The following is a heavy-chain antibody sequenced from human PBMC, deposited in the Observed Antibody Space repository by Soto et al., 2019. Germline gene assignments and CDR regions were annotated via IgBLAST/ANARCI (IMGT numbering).Heavy chain of an antibody. D-gene: IGHD2-21*02. CDR3: ARGRGGSNCGNSAHFAI. J-gene: IGHJ3*02. CDR2: IWYDGSKK. CDR1: GFTFSGFG. Sequence: QVQLVESGGGVVQPGTSLRLSCEASGFTFSGFGMHWVRQAPGKGLEWVAVIWYDGSKKYYADCVKGRFTISRDNSKNALYLQMNSLRAEDTAVYYCARGRGGSNCGNSAHFAIWGQWSVVTVSS. V-gene: IGHV3-33*01.